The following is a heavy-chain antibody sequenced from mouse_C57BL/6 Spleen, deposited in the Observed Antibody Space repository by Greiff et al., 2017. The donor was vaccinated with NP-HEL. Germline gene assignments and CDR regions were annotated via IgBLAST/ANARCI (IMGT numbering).Heavy chain of an antibody. J-gene: IGHJ4*01. V-gene: IGHV5-12*01. Sequence: EVMLVESGGGLVQPGGSLKLSCAASGFTFSDYYMYWVRQTPEKRLEWVAYISNGGGSTYYPDTVKGRFTISRDNATNTLYLQMSRLKSEDAAVYYCARHHFDYDGMDYWGQGTSVTVSS. CDR1: GFTFSDYY. CDR3: ARHHFDYDGMDY. D-gene: IGHD2-4*01. CDR2: ISNGGGST.